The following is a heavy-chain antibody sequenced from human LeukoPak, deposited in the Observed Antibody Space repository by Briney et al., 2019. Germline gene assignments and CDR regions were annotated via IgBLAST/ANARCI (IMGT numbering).Heavy chain of an antibody. CDR1: GFTFSSYA. CDR3: AKGVTAIQRFSRGFPYYFDY. D-gene: IGHD2-21*02. Sequence: GGSLRLSCAASGFTFSSYAMSWVRQAPGKGLEWVSAISGSGGSTYYADSVKGRFTISRDNSKNTLCLQMNSLRAEDTAVYYCAKGVTAIQRFSRGFPYYFDYWGQGTLVTVSS. CDR2: ISGSGGST. J-gene: IGHJ4*02. V-gene: IGHV3-23*01.